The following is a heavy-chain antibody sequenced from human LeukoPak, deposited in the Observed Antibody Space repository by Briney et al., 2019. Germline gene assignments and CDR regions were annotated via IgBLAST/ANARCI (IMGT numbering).Heavy chain of an antibody. D-gene: IGHD1-26*01. CDR2: ISSSSSYI. V-gene: IGHV3-21*01. J-gene: IGHJ4*02. Sequence: GGSLRLSCAASGFTFSTYSMNWVRQAPGKGLEWVSSISSSSSYIYYADSVKGRFTISRDNAKNSLYLQMNSLRAEDTAVYYCAMXGYSGXYPXYWGQGXXVXVXS. CDR1: GFTFSTYS. CDR3: AMXGYSGXYPXY.